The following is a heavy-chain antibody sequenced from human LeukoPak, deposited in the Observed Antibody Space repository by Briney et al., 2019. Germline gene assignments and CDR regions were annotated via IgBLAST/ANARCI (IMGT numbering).Heavy chain of an antibody. CDR3: ARQAAAGTNWFDP. V-gene: IGHV3-30*02. J-gene: IGHJ5*02. CDR1: GFTFSSYG. CDR2: IRYDGSNK. Sequence: GGSLRLSCAASGFTFSSYGMHWVRQAPGKGLEWVAFIRYDGSNKYYADSVKGRFTISRDNSKNTLYLQMNSLRAEDTAVYYCARQAAAGTNWFDPWGQGTLVTVSS. D-gene: IGHD6-13*01.